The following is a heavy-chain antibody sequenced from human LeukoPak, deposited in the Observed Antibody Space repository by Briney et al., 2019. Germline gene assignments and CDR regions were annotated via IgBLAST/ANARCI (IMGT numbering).Heavy chain of an antibody. V-gene: IGHV4-34*01. J-gene: IGHJ4*02. D-gene: IGHD2-2*01. Sequence: SETLSLTCTVSGGSTSSYYWSWIRQPPGKGLEWIGEINHSGSTNYNPSLKSRVTISVDTSKNQFSLKLSSVTAADTAVYYCARGGILGFCSSTSCAFDYWGQGTLVTVSS. CDR1: GGSTSSYY. CDR2: INHSGST. CDR3: ARGGILGFCSSTSCAFDY.